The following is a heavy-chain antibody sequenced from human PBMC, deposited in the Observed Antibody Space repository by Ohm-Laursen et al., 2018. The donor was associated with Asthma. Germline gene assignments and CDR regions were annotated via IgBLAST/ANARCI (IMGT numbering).Heavy chain of an antibody. Sequence: GSLRLSCAASGFTFSDYFMHWVRQGPGQGLVWISHIFPDGRHTNYVDSVKGRFTISRDDAKNTLYLQMNSLRVDDTAVYYCARGNLEGLQWGQGTLVTVSS. D-gene: IGHD5-24*01. CDR1: GFTFSDYF. CDR2: IFPDGRHT. CDR3: ARGNLEGLQ. J-gene: IGHJ4*02. V-gene: IGHV3-74*01.